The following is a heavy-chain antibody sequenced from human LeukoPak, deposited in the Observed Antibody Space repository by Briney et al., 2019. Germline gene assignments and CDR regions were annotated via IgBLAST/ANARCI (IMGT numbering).Heavy chain of an antibody. CDR2: INPNTGGT. Sequence: ASVKVSCKASGYTFTGYSMHWVRQAPGQGLEWMGWINPNTGGTNYAQKFQGRVTMTRDTSIITAYMELSRLRSDDTAVYYCARDASGSWNDYWGQGTPVTVSS. CDR3: ARDASGSWNDY. J-gene: IGHJ4*02. CDR1: GYTFTGYS. D-gene: IGHD3-10*01. V-gene: IGHV1-2*02.